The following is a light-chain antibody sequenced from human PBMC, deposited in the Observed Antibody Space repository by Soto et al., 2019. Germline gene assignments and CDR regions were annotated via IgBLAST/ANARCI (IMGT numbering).Light chain of an antibody. V-gene: IGKV3-20*01. CDR1: QSISSSY. CDR2: GAS. CDR3: QQYGSSSWT. Sequence: EIVLTQSPGTLSLSPGKRATLSCRASQSISSSYLAWYQQRPGQAPRLLIYGASSRATGIPDRFSGSGSGTEFTLTISRLAPEDFAVYYCQQYGSSSWTFGQGTK. J-gene: IGKJ1*01.